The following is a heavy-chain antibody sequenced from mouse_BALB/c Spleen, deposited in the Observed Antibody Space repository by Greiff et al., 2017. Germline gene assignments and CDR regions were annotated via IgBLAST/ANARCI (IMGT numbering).Heavy chain of an antibody. CDR3: ARGSGVYYFDY. J-gene: IGHJ2*01. CDR2: VNPYNGGT. CDR1: GYTFTDYY. V-gene: IGHV1-19*01. Sequence: EVKLQESGPELVKPGASVKMSCKASGYTFTDYYMDWVKQSHGESFEWIGRVNPYNGGTSYNQKFKGKATLTVDKSSSTAYMELNSLTSEDSAVYYCARGSGVYYFDYWGQGTTLTVSS.